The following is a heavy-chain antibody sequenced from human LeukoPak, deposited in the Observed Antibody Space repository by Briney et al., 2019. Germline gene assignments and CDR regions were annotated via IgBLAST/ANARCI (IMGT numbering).Heavy chain of an antibody. CDR3: ARLTIEYASSKVDYYYYFMDV. V-gene: IGHV4-39*01. J-gene: IGHJ6*03. CDR1: GGSISGSRSY. D-gene: IGHD6-6*01. Sequence: PSETLSLTCTVSGGSISGSRSYWGWIRQPPGKGLEWIGSIYYSGSTYYNPSLKSRLTISVDTSKNQFSLRLSSVTAADTAVYYCARLTIEYASSKVDYYYYFMDVWGKGTTVIVS. CDR2: IYYSGST.